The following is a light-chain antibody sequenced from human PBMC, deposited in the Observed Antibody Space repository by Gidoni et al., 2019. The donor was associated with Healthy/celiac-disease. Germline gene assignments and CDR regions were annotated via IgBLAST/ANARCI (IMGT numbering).Light chain of an antibody. J-gene: IGKJ2*01. CDR2: AAS. Sequence: DIQITQSPSSLSASVGDRVTIPFRASQSISSYLNWYQQKPGKAPKLLIYAASSLQSGVPSRFSGSGSGTDFTLTISSLQPEDFATYYCQQSYSTPPYTFGQGTKLEIK. V-gene: IGKV1-39*01. CDR3: QQSYSTPPYT. CDR1: QSISSY.